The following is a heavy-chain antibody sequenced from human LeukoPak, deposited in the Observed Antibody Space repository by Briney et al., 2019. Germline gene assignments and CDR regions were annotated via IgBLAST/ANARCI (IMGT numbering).Heavy chain of an antibody. V-gene: IGHV3-53*01. J-gene: IGHJ3*01. CDR2: FYTGGTI. D-gene: IGHD5-24*01. CDR1: GFTVSSNY. Sequence: GGSLRLSCAASGFTVSSNYMSWVRQAPGKGLKWVSLFYTGGTIYYADSVRGRFTISRDNAENSLFLQMSGLRAEDTAVYYCAREMEEMADSDASDFWGQGTLVAVSS. CDR3: AREMEEMADSDASDF.